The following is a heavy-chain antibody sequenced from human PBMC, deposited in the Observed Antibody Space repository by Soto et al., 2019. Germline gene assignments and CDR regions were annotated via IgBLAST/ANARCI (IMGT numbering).Heavy chain of an antibody. CDR2: INAGNGNT. V-gene: IGHV1-3*01. CDR1: GYTFTSYA. CDR3: ARELIAVVGTVPN. D-gene: IGHD6-19*01. J-gene: IGHJ4*02. Sequence: QVQLVQSGAEVKKPGASVKVSCKASGYTFTSYAMHWVRQAPGQRLEWMGWINAGNGNTKYSQKFQGRVTITRDTSASTAYMELSSLRSEDTAVYYCARELIAVVGTVPNWGQGTLVTVSS.